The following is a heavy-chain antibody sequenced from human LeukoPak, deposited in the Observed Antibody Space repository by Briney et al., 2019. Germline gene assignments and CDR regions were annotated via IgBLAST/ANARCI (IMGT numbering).Heavy chain of an antibody. D-gene: IGHD6-13*01. V-gene: IGHV4-4*07. J-gene: IGHJ3*02. Sequence: SETLSLTCTVSGVSISNYYWTWIRQPAGKGLEWIGRIYTSGTTNYSPSLKSRVTMSVDTSKNQFSLKLSSVTAADTAVYYCARSLAAAEFDIWGQGTMVTVSS. CDR3: ARSLAAAEFDI. CDR1: GVSISNYY. CDR2: IYTSGTT.